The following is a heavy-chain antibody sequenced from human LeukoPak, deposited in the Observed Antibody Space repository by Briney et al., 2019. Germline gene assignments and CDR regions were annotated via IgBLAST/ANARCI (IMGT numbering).Heavy chain of an antibody. CDR2: IYYSGTT. CDR3: ARAPHFFDTSGSRYYFDY. Sequence: PSETLSLTCSVSGGSIRSTTYYWGWIRQPPGKRLEWIGSIYYSGTTYYSPSLMSRVTISVDTSKNQFSLNLNSVTAADTAVYYCARAPHFFDTSGSRYYFDYWGQGALVTVSS. CDR1: GGSIRSTTYY. J-gene: IGHJ4*02. V-gene: IGHV4-39*07. D-gene: IGHD3-22*01.